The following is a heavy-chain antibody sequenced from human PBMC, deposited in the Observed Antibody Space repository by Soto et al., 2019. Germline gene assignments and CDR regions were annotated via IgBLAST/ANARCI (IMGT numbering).Heavy chain of an antibody. CDR3: ARSSSSAFATDAFDI. Sequence: GGSLRLSCAASGFTFSDYYMSWIRQAPGKGLEWVSYISSSGSTIYYADSVKGRFTISRDNAKNSLYLQMNSLRAEDTAVYYCARSSSSAFATDAFDIWGQGTMVTVSS. J-gene: IGHJ3*02. CDR1: GFTFSDYY. V-gene: IGHV3-11*01. CDR2: ISSSGSTI. D-gene: IGHD6-13*01.